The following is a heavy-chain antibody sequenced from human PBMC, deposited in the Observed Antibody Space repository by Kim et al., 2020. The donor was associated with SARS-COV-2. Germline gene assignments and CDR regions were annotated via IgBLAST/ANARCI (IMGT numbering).Heavy chain of an antibody. J-gene: IGHJ5*02. D-gene: IGHD2-15*01. CDR2: IRHGGDRT. CDR3: AKDGLRFCSGGSCWFDP. V-gene: IGHV3-23*01. CDR1: GFTFSSYA. Sequence: GGSLRLSCAASGFTFSSYAMNWVRQAPGKGLEWVAGIRHGGDRTYYADSVKGRFTISRDNSKNTLYLQMNSLRGEDTAVYYCAKDGLRFCSGGSCWFDPWGQGTLVTVSS.